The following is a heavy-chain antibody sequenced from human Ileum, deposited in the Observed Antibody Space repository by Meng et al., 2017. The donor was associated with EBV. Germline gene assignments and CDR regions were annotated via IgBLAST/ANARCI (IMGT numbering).Heavy chain of an antibody. CDR1: RDYITNHNW. CDR3: LRGSGGSV. CDR2: IPHRCSS. D-gene: IGHD3-10*01. Sequence: EPGPNLVNPSAILCLTLAVSRDYITNHNWWAWGRQPLGKGLEWIGEIPHRCSSAYTPSLKSRVSMSIDKSKIQFSLKLTSVTAADTAVYHCLRGSGGSVWGQGTLVTVSS. V-gene: IGHV4-4*02. J-gene: IGHJ1*01.